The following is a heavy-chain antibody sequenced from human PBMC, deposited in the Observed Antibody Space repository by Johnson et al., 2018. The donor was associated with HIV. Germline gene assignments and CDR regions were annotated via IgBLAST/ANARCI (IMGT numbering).Heavy chain of an antibody. CDR2: ISYDGSNK. J-gene: IGHJ3*02. Sequence: QVQLVESGGGVVQPGRSLRLSCAASGFTFSSYAMHWVRQAPGKGLEWVAVISYDGSNKYHADSVKGRFTISRDNAKTTLYLQMNSLRAEDTAVYDCARGYCSGGSCYSEYAFDIWGQGTMVTVSS. CDR1: GFTFSSYA. D-gene: IGHD2-15*01. CDR3: ARGYCSGGSCYSEYAFDI. V-gene: IGHV3-30-3*01.